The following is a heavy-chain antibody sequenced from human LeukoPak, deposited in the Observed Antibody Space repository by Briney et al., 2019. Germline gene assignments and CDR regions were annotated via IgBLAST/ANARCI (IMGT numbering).Heavy chain of an antibody. CDR2: ISWNSGSI. CDR1: GFTFDDYA. Sequence: KPGGSLRLSCAASGFTFDDYAMHWVRQAPGKGLEWVSGISWNSGSIGYADSVKGRFTISRDNAKNSLYLQMNSLRAEDTALYYCAKGFSRYEFWSGYDYYFDYWGQGTLVTVSS. CDR3: AKGFSRYEFWSGYDYYFDY. V-gene: IGHV3-9*01. J-gene: IGHJ4*02. D-gene: IGHD3-3*01.